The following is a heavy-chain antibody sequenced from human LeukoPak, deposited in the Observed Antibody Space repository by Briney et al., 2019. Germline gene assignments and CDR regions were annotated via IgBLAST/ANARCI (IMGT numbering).Heavy chain of an antibody. V-gene: IGHV1-8*03. D-gene: IGHD3-3*01. CDR2: MNPNSGNT. J-gene: IGHJ6*03. Sequence: ASVKVSCKASGYTFTSYDINWVRQATGQGLEWMGWMNPNSGNTGYAQKFQGRVTITRNTSISTAYMELSSLRSEDTAVYYCARERTNYDFWSGYYNRSDYYYYYYYMDVWGKGTTVTVSS. CDR1: GYTFTSYD. CDR3: ARERTNYDFWSGYYNRSDYYYYYYYMDV.